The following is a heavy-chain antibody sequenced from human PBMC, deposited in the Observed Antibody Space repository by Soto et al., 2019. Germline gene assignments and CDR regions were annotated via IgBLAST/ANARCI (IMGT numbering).Heavy chain of an antibody. CDR2: IYYSGST. CDR3: AREGSSSMDPFDY. Sequence: SETLSLTCTVSGGSISSYYWSWIRQPPGEGLEWIGHIYYSGSTNYNPSLKSRVTISVDTSKNQFSLKLSSVTAADTAVYYCAREGSSSMDPFDYWGQGTLVTVSS. CDR1: GGSISSYY. V-gene: IGHV4-59*01. D-gene: IGHD6-6*01. J-gene: IGHJ4*02.